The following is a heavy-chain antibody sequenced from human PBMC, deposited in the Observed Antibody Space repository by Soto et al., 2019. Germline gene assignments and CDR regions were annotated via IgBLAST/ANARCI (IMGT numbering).Heavy chain of an antibody. CDR3: EGWEESRALDV. Sequence: EVQLVQSGGGLIQPGGSLRLSCAASEFIVSSNQMNWVRQAPGKGLEWVSAFYGDGSSHHADSVKGRFTISRDNSKNTRYLKMISLGVEDTAGYYCEGWEESRALDVWGQGTTVTVSS. CDR2: FYGDGSS. J-gene: IGHJ6*02. D-gene: IGHD1-26*01. CDR1: EFIVSSNQ. V-gene: IGHV3-53*01.